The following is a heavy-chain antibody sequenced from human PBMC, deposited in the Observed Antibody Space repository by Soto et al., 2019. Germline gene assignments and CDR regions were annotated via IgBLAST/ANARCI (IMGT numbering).Heavy chain of an antibody. CDR3: ARGGIVLVPAAAPY. CDR2: IIPIFGTA. J-gene: IGHJ4*02. Sequence: SVKVSCKASGGTFSSYAISWVRQAPGQGLEWMGGIIPIFGTANYAQKFQGRVTITADESTSTAYTELSSLRSEDTAVYYCARGGIVLVPAAAPYWGQGTPVTVSS. V-gene: IGHV1-69*13. D-gene: IGHD2-2*01. CDR1: GGTFSSYA.